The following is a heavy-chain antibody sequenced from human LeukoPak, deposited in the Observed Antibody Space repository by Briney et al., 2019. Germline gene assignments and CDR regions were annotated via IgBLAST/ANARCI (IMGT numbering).Heavy chain of an antibody. D-gene: IGHD5-12*01. CDR2: IKQDGSEK. CDR1: GFTFSTYW. J-gene: IGHJ4*02. Sequence: EGSLRLSSAASGFTFSTYWMSWVRQAPGKGLEWVANIKQDGSEKYYVDSVKGRFTISRDNAKSSLYLQMNSLRAEDTAVYYCARFTWPFRDYWGQGTLVTVSS. V-gene: IGHV3-7*01. CDR3: ARFTWPFRDY.